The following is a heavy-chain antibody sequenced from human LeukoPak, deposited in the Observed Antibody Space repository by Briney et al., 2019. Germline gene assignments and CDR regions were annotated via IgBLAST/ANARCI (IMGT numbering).Heavy chain of an antibody. D-gene: IGHD6-13*01. CDR1: GFRFSDYG. CDR2: IPYDASDK. Sequence: GGSLRLSCVASGFRFSDYGMHWVRQAPGKGLEWVAFIPYDASDKYYADSVKGRFTISRDNSNNTLTLHMNNLRTEDTSIYFCAKGAWAADGPMGNNFASWGQGSLVTVSS. CDR3: AKGAWAADGPMGNNFAS. V-gene: IGHV3-30*02. J-gene: IGHJ4*02.